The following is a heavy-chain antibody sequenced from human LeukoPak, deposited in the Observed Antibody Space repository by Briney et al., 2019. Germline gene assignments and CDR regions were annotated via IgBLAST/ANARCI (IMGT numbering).Heavy chain of an antibody. J-gene: IGHJ4*02. CDR2: MNPNSGNT. D-gene: IGHD6-13*01. CDR3: ARAPQLLLEYSNNWYYFDF. V-gene: IGHV1-8*01. Sequence: ASVKVSCKASGYTFTSYDINWVRQATGQGLEWMGWMNPNSGNTGYAQKFQGRVTMTRNTSISTAYMELSSLRSDDTAVYYSARAPQLLLEYSNNWYYFDFWGKGTLVTVSS. CDR1: GYTFTSYD.